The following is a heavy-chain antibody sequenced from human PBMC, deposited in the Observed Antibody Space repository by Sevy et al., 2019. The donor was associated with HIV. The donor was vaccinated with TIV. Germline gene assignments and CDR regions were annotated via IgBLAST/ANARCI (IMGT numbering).Heavy chain of an antibody. V-gene: IGHV3-23*01. J-gene: IGHJ4*02. Sequence: GGSLRLSCAASGFTFSNYAMSWVRQAPGKGLEWVSSVSISGPNTYYADSVKGRFTISRDNSKNMMYLQMNSLRAEDTAVYYCAKEWTQLSDWYGELDYWGQGSLVTVSS. CDR2: VSISGPNT. CDR3: AKEWTQLSDWYGELDY. D-gene: IGHD6-19*01. CDR1: GFTFSNYA.